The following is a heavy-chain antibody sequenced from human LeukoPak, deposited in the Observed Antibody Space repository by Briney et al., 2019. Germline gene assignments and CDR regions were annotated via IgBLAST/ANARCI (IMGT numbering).Heavy chain of an antibody. D-gene: IGHD4-17*01. Sequence: ASVKVSCKASGYTFTSYYMHWVRQAPGQGLEWMGWMNPNSGNTGYAQKFQGRVTITRNTSISTAYMELSSLRSEDTAVYYCAVDDYGVRSYYYYMDVWGKGTTVTVSS. J-gene: IGHJ6*03. CDR1: GYTFTSYY. CDR2: MNPNSGNT. CDR3: AVDDYGVRSYYYYMDV. V-gene: IGHV1-8*03.